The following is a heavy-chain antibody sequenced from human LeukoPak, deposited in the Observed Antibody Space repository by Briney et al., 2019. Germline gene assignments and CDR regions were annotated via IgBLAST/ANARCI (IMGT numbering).Heavy chain of an antibody. D-gene: IGHD4/OR15-4a*01. CDR1: GGTFSSYA. Sequence: ASVKVSCKASGGTFSSYAISWVRQAPGQGLEWMGGIIPIFGTANYAQKFQGRVTITADKSTSTAYMELSSLRSEDTAVYYCARDGAGNDAFDIWGQGTMVTVSS. V-gene: IGHV1-69*06. CDR2: IIPIFGTA. J-gene: IGHJ3*02. CDR3: ARDGAGNDAFDI.